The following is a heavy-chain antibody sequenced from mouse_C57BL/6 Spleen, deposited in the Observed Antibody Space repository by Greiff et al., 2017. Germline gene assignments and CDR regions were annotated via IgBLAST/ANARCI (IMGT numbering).Heavy chain of an antibody. CDR1: GYTFTSYW. CDR2: IYPGNSDT. V-gene: IGHV1-5*01. Sequence: VQLQQSGTVLARPGASVKMSCKTSGYTFTSYWMHWVKQRPGQGLEWIGAIYPGNSDTSYNQKFKGKAKLTAVTSASTAYIELSSLTNEDSAVYYFTRAYYSFPYFDYWGQGTTLTVSS. CDR3: TRAYYSFPYFDY. D-gene: IGHD2-12*01. J-gene: IGHJ2*01.